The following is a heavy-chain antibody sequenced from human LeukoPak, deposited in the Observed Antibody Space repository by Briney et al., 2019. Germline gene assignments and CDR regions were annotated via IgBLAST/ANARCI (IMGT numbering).Heavy chain of an antibody. D-gene: IGHD5-24*01. CDR2: IKQDGSEK. CDR3: ARDGYNPLFDY. V-gene: IGHV3-7*01. Sequence: GGSLRLSCAASGFTFSSYWVSWVRQAPGKGLEWVANIKQDGSEKYYVDSVKGRFTISRDNAKNSLYLQMNSLRAEDTAVYYCARDGYNPLFDYRGQGTLVTVSS. J-gene: IGHJ4*02. CDR1: GFTFSSYW.